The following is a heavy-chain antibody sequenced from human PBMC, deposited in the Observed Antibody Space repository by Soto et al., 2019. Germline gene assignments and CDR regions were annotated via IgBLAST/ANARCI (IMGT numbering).Heavy chain of an antibody. V-gene: IGHV3-30-3*01. CDR2: ISYDGSSK. J-gene: IGHJ4*02. CDR1: GFTFRSYA. D-gene: IGHD1-26*01. CDR3: ARENPATGATDY. Sequence: QVQLVESGGGVVQPGRSLRLSCAASGFTFRSYAMHWVRQAPGKGLEWVAVISYDGSSKYHGDSVKGRFTISRDNSKNTLPLQMNSLRAEDTAVYYCARENPATGATDYWGQGTLVTVSS.